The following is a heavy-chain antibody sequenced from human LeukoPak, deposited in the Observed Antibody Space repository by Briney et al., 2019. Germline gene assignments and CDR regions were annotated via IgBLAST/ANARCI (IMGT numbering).Heavy chain of an antibody. V-gene: IGHV3-30-3*01. Sequence: PGGSLRLSCAASGFTFSSYAMHWVRQAPGKGLEWVAVISYDGSNKYYADSVKGRFTISRDNSKNTLYLQMNSLRAEDTAVYYCARDSTSFGEYDYWGQGTQVTVSS. CDR1: GFTFSSYA. CDR3: ARDSTSFGEYDY. CDR2: ISYDGSNK. J-gene: IGHJ4*02. D-gene: IGHD3-10*01.